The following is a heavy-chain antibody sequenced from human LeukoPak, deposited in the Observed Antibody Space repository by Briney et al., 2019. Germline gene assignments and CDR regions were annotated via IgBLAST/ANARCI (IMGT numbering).Heavy chain of an antibody. V-gene: IGHV3-7*01. D-gene: IGHD2-2*01. J-gene: IGHJ4*02. CDR2: INKDGSEK. CDR3: ARWSTSRPFDY. CDR1: GFTFSNYW. Sequence: GGSLRLSCAASGFTFSNYWMSWVRQVPGKGLEWVAHINKDGSEKYYVDSVKGRFIISRDNAKNSLYLQMNSLRAEDTAVYYCARWSTSRPFDYWGQGTLVTVSS.